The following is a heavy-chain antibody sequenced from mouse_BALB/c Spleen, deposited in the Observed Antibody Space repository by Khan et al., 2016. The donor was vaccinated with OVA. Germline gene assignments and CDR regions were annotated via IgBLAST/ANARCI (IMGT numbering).Heavy chain of an antibody. CDR1: GFSLSTYG. CDR2: IWNDGRT. D-gene: IGHD2-12*01. CDR3: ARNSYRYDFTY. Sequence: QVQLKESGPGLVQPSQSLSITCTVSGFSLSTYGIHWVRQSPGKGLEWLGVIWNDGRTDYNVPFISRLSITKDNSKSQVFFKMNSLQPDDTAIYYCARNSYRYDFTYWGQGTLVTVS. J-gene: IGHJ3*01. V-gene: IGHV2-2*01.